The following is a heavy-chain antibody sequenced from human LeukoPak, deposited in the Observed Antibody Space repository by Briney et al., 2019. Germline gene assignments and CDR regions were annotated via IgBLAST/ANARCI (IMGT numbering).Heavy chain of an antibody. V-gene: IGHV3-11*04. Sequence: GGSLRLSCAASGFTFSDYYMTWIRQAPGKGLEWLSYISSGGDTIYYADSVKGRFTFSRDNAKNSLYLQMRSLRAEDTATYYCAREGYGMDVWGQGTTVTVSS. CDR3: AREGYGMDV. CDR1: GFTFSDYY. J-gene: IGHJ6*02. CDR2: ISSGGDTI.